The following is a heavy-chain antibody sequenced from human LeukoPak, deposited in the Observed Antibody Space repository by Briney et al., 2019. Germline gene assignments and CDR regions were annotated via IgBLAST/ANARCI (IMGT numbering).Heavy chain of an antibody. CDR2: IKSKTDGGTT. J-gene: IGHJ6*03. Sequence: PGGSLRLSCAASGFTFSNAWMSWVRQAPGKGLEWVGRIKSKTDGGTTDYAAPVKGRFTISRDDPKNTLYLQMNSLKTEDTAVYYCTTVLGYSSSWYSYYYYMDVWGKGTTVTVSS. V-gene: IGHV3-15*01. CDR1: GFTFSNAW. D-gene: IGHD6-13*01. CDR3: TTVLGYSSSWYSYYYYMDV.